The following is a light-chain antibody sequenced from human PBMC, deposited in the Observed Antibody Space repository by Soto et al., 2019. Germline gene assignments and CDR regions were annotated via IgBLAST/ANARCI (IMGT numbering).Light chain of an antibody. CDR2: AAT. CDR1: QNIKNY. V-gene: IGKV1-39*01. Sequence: DVQMTQSPSSLSASVGDRATITCRASQNIKNYLSWYQQRPGKAPRVVIFAATLLQSGVPSTFSGSGSGTEFTLTISSLHPDDFATYYCLQSHSTPLTFGQGTRL. J-gene: IGKJ5*01. CDR3: LQSHSTPLT.